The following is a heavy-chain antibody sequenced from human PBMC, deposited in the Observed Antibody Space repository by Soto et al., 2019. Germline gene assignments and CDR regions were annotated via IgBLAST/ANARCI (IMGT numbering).Heavy chain of an antibody. J-gene: IGHJ4*02. CDR3: ARDHLGRYCSGGSCYPTHRRYFDY. D-gene: IGHD2-15*01. V-gene: IGHV4-59*01. CDR2: IYYSGST. CDR1: GGSISSYY. Sequence: QVQLQESGPGLVKPSETLSLTCTVSGGSISSYYWSWIRQPPGKGLEWIGYIYYSGSTNYNPSLQSRVTISVDTSKNQFSLKLSSVTAADTAVYYCARDHLGRYCSGGSCYPTHRRYFDYWGQGTLVTVSS.